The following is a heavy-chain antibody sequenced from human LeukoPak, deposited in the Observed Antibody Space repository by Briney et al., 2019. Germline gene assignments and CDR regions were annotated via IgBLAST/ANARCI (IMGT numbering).Heavy chain of an antibody. D-gene: IGHD3-10*01. J-gene: IGHJ2*01. V-gene: IGHV3-48*01. Sequence: GGSLRLSCAASGFTFSRYSMNWVRQVPGKGLEWISYISSTSKTIYYANSLKGRFTISRDNADNSLFLQINSLRAEDTAVYYCARAFLWFGELYVAHWYFDLWGRGTLVTVSS. CDR1: GFTFSRYS. CDR2: ISSTSKTI. CDR3: ARAFLWFGELYVAHWYFDL.